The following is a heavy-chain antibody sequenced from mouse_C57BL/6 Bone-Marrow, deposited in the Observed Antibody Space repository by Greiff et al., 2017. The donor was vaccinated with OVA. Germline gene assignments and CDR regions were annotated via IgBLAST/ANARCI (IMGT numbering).Heavy chain of an antibody. V-gene: IGHV7-3*01. Sequence: EVQVVESGGGLVQPGDSLSLSCAASGFTFTNYYMSWVRQPPGKALEWLAFIRNKPNGSTTEYSASVKGRFTISRANSQSILYLQMNALRAEDSATYYCAKYRGRVAVDYFDYWGQGTALTVSS. CDR3: AKYRGRVAVDYFDY. D-gene: IGHD1-1*01. CDR1: GFTFTNYY. CDR2: IRNKPNGSTT. J-gene: IGHJ2*01.